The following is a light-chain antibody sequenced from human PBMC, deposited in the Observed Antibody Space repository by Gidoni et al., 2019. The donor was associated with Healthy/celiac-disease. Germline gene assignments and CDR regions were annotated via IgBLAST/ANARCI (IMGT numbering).Light chain of an antibody. CDR1: QSISSY. CDR2: AAS. CDR3: QQRVT. Sequence: DIQMTQSPSSLSASVGDRVTITCRASQSISSYLNWYQQKPGKAPKLLIYAASSLQSGVPSRFSGSGSGTDFTLTISSLQPEDFATYYCQQRVTFGPXTKVDIK. V-gene: IGKV1-39*01. J-gene: IGKJ3*01.